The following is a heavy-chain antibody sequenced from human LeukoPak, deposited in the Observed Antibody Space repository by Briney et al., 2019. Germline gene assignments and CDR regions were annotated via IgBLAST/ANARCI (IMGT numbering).Heavy chain of an antibody. V-gene: IGHV3-30*04. CDR3: ARDRNFGDYAGDFDY. Sequence: GGSLRLSCAASGFIFSNYAIHWVRQAPGKGLEWVAVIPYDGSNKYYVDSVKGRFTISRDNSKNTLYLRMNSLRAEDTALYYCARDRNFGDYAGDFDYWGQGTLVTVSS. CDR2: IPYDGSNK. D-gene: IGHD4-17*01. CDR1: GFIFSNYA. J-gene: IGHJ4*02.